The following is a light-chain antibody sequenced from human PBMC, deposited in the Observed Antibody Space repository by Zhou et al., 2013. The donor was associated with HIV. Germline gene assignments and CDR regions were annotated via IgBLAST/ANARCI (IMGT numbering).Light chain of an antibody. J-gene: IGKJ1*01. CDR2: AAS. CDR3: QQLNSYRRT. V-gene: IGKV1-9*01. Sequence: DIQLTQSPSFLSASVGDRVTITCRASQGISSYLAWYQQKPGKAPKLLIYAASTLQSGVPSRFSGSGSGTEFTLTISSLQPEDFATYYCQQLNSYRRTFGQGTKVE. CDR1: QGISSY.